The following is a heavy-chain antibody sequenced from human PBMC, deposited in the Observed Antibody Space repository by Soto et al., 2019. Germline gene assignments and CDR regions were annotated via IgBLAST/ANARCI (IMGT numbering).Heavy chain of an antibody. CDR2: IVVGSGNT. Sequence: SVKVSCKASGFTFVTSTVQWVRQPRGQPLEWRVGIVVGSGNTIYAQNFQERVTFSRDESTSTAYMELSSLRFEDTGLYYCAAGDYHDTSGCSSDYWG. J-gene: IGHJ4*01. CDR1: GFTFVTST. D-gene: IGHD6-19*01. V-gene: IGHV1-58*01. CDR3: AAGDYHDTSGCSSDY.